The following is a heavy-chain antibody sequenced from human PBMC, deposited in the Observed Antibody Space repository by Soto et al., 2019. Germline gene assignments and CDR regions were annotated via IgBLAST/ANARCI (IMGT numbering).Heavy chain of an antibody. D-gene: IGHD3-9*01. CDR2: INPSGGST. Sequence: ASVKVSCKASGYTFTSYYMHWVRQAPGQGLEWMGIINPSGGSTSYAQKFQGRVTMTRDTSTSTVYMELSSLRSEDTAVYYCARDIYFDWLAFSHSNWFDPWGQGTLVTVSS. J-gene: IGHJ5*02. V-gene: IGHV1-46*03. CDR1: GYTFTSYY. CDR3: ARDIYFDWLAFSHSNWFDP.